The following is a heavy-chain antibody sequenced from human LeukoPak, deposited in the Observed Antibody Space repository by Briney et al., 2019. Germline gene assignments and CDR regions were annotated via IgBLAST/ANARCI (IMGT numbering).Heavy chain of an antibody. CDR1: GFTFSNYG. CDR3: ARDRSGSYCIDY. J-gene: IGHJ4*02. Sequence: GGSLRLSCAASGFTFSNYGMHWVRQAPGKGLEWVAVIWYDGSDKYYADSVKGRFTISRDNSKNTLYLQVNSLRAEDTAVYYCARDRSGSYCIDYWGQGTLVTVSS. CDR2: IWYDGSDK. V-gene: IGHV3-33*01. D-gene: IGHD1-26*01.